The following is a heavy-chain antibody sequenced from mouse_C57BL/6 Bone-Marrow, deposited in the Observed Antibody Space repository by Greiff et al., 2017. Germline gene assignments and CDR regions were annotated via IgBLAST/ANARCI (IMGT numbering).Heavy chain of an antibody. J-gene: IGHJ2*01. CDR1: GFTFRSYG. CDR2: ISSGGSYT. CDR3: ARRCLDY. V-gene: IGHV5-6*02. Sequence: EVKLMESGGDLVKPGGSLKLSCAASGFTFRSYGMSWVRQTPDKRLEWVATISSGGSYTYYPDSVKGRFTISRDNAKNTLYLQMSSRKSEDTAIYYCARRCLDYWGQGTTLTVSS.